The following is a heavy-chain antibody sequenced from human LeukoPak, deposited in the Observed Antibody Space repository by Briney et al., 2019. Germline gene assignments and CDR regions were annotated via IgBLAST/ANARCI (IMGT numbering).Heavy chain of an antibody. CDR3: ARFAVHRRITVAGQFGLDY. CDR1: GYSFTSHY. V-gene: IGHV1-46*01. J-gene: IGHJ4*02. D-gene: IGHD6-19*01. CDR2: INPSGGST. Sequence: ASVKVSCKASGYSFTSHYMHWVRQAPGQGLEWMGIINPSGGSTNYAQKFQGRVTMTRDTSTSTVYMELSSLRSEDTAVYYCARFAVHRRITVAGQFGLDYWGQGTLVSLSS.